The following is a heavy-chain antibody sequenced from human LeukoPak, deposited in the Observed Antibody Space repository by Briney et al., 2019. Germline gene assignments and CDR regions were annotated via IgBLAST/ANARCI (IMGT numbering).Heavy chain of an antibody. J-gene: IGHJ4*02. CDR2: IYYSGST. CDR3: AREFSGTSIAARVFGS. Sequence: SETLSLTCTVSGGSISSSSYYWGWIRQPPGKGLEWIGSIYYSGSTYYNPSLKSRVTISVDTSKNQFSLKLSSVTAADTAIYYCAREFSGTSIAARVFGSWGQGTLVTVSS. V-gene: IGHV4-39*07. CDR1: GGSISSSSYY. D-gene: IGHD6-6*01.